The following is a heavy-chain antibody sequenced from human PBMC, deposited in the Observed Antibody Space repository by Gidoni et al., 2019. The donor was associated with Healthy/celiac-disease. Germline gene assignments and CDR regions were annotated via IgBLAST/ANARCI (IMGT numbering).Heavy chain of an antibody. D-gene: IGHD2-8*02. CDR3: TLDIPYCTGGVCYIEGEYYYYYMDV. Sequence: EVQLVESGGGLVQPGGSLKLSCAASGFTFSGSAMHWVRQASGKGLEWGGSIRSKANSYATAYAASVKGRFTISRDDSKNTAYLQMNSLKTEDTAVYYCTLDIPYCTGGVCYIEGEYYYYYMDVWGKGTTVTVSS. V-gene: IGHV3-73*01. J-gene: IGHJ6*03. CDR2: IRSKANSYAT. CDR1: GFTFSGSA.